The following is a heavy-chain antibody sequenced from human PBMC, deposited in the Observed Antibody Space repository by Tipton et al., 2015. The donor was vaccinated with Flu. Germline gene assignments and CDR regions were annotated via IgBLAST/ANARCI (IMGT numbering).Heavy chain of an antibody. D-gene: IGHD1-14*01. CDR2: ISSNGDNT. CDR3: ARGMNTGLVDV. CDR1: GFTFRSNV. Sequence: SLRLSCVGSGFTFRSNVMGWVRQAPGKGLEYVSAISSNGDNTYYADSVKGRFTISRDKSKNTLYLQMGSLRADDMAVYYCARGMNTGLVDVWGQGTTVTVAS. J-gene: IGHJ6*02. V-gene: IGHV3-64*02.